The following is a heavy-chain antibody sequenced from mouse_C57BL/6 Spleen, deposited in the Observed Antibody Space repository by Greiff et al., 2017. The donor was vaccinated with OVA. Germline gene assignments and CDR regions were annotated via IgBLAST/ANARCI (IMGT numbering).Heavy chain of an antibody. V-gene: IGHV1-18*01. CDR3: ARNYDVSSYFAMDY. CDR2: INPNNGGT. D-gene: IGHD1-1*01. J-gene: IGHJ4*01. Sequence: EVQLQQSGPELVKPGASVKIPCKASGYTFTDYNMDWVKQSHGKSLEWIGDINPNNGGTIYNQKFKGKATLTVDKSSSTAYMELRSRTAEDTAVYYCARNYDVSSYFAMDYWGQGTSVTVSS. CDR1: GYTFTDYN.